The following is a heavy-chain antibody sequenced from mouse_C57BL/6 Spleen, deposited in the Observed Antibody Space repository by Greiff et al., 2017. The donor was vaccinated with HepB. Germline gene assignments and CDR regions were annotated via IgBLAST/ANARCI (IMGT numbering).Heavy chain of an antibody. Sequence: QVQLKQSGAELARPGASVKLSCKASGYTFTSYGISGVKRRTGQGLEWIGEIYPRSGNTYYNEKFKGKATLTADKSSSTAYMELRSLTSEDSAVYFCAREGMDYWGQGTSVTVSS. V-gene: IGHV1-81*01. CDR3: AREGMDY. CDR2: IYPRSGNT. J-gene: IGHJ4*01. CDR1: GYTFTSYG.